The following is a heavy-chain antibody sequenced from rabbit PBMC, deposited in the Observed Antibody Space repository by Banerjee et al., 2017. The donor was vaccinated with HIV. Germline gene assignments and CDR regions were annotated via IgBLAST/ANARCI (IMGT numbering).Heavy chain of an antibody. CDR2: IAASNSGRT. J-gene: IGHJ6*01. V-gene: IGHV1S40*01. CDR1: GFSFSRTYW. D-gene: IGHD4-1*01. CDR3: ARGGTGWCAAFDF. Sequence: QSLEESGGALVKPGASLTLTCTASGFSFSRTYWICWVRQAPGKGLEWIACIAASNSGRTDYATWAKGRFTISKTSWTTVTLQMTSLTAADTATYFCARGGTGWCAAFDFWGPGTLVTVS.